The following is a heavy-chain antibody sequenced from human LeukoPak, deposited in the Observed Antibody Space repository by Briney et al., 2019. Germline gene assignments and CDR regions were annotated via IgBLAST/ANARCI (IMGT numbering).Heavy chain of an antibody. Sequence: PGGSLRLSCAASGFTFDDYAMHWVRQAPGKGPEWVSGISWNSGSIGYADSVKGRFTISRDNAKNSLYLQMNSLRAEDTALYYCAKDIGIAGDYWGQGTLVTVSS. CDR1: GFTFDDYA. CDR3: AKDIGIAGDY. V-gene: IGHV3-9*01. J-gene: IGHJ4*02. D-gene: IGHD6-13*01. CDR2: ISWNSGSI.